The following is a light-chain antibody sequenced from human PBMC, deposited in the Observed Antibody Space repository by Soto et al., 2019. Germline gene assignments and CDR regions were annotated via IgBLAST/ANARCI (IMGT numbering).Light chain of an antibody. Sequence: DIQMTQSPSSLSASVGDRVTITCRASQTISSYLNWYQQKPGKSPNILIYGASNLQSGVPSRFSGSGSGTDFTLTIGSLQPEDFATYFCKQSFISPWTFGQGTKVDIK. CDR2: GAS. CDR3: KQSFISPWT. J-gene: IGKJ1*01. V-gene: IGKV1-39*01. CDR1: QTISSY.